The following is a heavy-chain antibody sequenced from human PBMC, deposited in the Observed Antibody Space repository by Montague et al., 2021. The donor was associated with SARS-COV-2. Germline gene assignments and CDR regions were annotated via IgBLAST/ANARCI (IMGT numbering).Heavy chain of an antibody. CDR2: IFPSGTT. CDR3: ARDSYSSAGGIQT. CDR1: GVSVTNNY. V-gene: IGHV4-4*07. Sequence: SETLSLTCSVSGVSVTNNYWTWIRQSATKGLEFLGRIFPSGTTTYNPSLKGRLTMSRDSAKNEFYLRLTSVTAPDTALYFCARDSYSSAGGIQTWGQGTLVAVSS. J-gene: IGHJ5*02. D-gene: IGHD3-10*01.